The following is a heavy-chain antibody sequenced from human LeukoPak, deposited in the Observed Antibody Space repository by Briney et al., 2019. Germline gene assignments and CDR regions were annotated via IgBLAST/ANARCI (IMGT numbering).Heavy chain of an antibody. CDR2: IYYSGST. Sequence: SETLSLTCTVSGGSISSYYWSWIRQPPGKGLEWTGYIYYSGSTNYNPSLKSRVTISVDTSKNQFSLKLSSVTAADTAVYYCARLCSSTSCRGYFDYWGQGTLVTVSS. CDR1: GGSISSYY. CDR3: ARLCSSTSCRGYFDY. D-gene: IGHD2-2*01. J-gene: IGHJ4*02. V-gene: IGHV4-59*08.